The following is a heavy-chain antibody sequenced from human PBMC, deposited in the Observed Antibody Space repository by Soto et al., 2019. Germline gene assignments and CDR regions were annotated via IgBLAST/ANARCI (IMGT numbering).Heavy chain of an antibody. J-gene: IGHJ4*02. Sequence: EVQLLESGGGLVQPGGSLRLSCAASGFTLSSHAMNWVRQAPGTGLEWVSLISGSGGTTYYADSVKGRFTISRDNSKDTLFLQVNCLRAEDTAVYYCARNLFQAPSAPGYWGQGTLVTVSS. CDR1: GFTLSSHA. V-gene: IGHV3-23*01. CDR3: ARNLFQAPSAPGY. CDR2: ISGSGGTT.